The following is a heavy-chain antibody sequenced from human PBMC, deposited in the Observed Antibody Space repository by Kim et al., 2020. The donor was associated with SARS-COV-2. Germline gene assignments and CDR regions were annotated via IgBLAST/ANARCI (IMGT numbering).Heavy chain of an antibody. CDR1: GFTFSSYW. Sequence: GGSLRLSCAASGFTFSSYWMHWARQTPGKGPEWVSHINSDGRGKNYADSVKGRFTISRDNAKNTLYLQMNSLRAEDTAVYYCVRSSSRLVVWGRGTTVT. CDR3: VRSSSRLVV. CDR2: INSDGRGK. J-gene: IGHJ6*02. D-gene: IGHD3-10*01. V-gene: IGHV3-74*01.